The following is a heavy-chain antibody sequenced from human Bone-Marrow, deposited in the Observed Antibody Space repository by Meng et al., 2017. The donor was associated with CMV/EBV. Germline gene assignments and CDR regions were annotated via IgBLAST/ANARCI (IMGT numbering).Heavy chain of an antibody. J-gene: IGHJ5*02. CDR2: ISNGGNT. Sequence: SETLSLTCAVSGASISSSGYYGSWMRQPPGKGLEWIATISNGGNTYYSPSLRSRVTISADTSKNQFSLNLNFVAAADTAVYFCAVSYSGYPLASWGQGTRVTGSS. D-gene: IGHD5-12*01. CDR1: GASISSSGYY. V-gene: IGHV4-39*01. CDR3: AVSYSGYPLAS.